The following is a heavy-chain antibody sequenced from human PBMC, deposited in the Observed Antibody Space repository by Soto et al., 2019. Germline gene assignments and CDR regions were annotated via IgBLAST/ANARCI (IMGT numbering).Heavy chain of an antibody. CDR1: GFSFSRAW. CDR2: MNEDGSEG. J-gene: IGHJ4*02. D-gene: IGHD4-4*01. Sequence: EVQLVESGGGLVQPGGSLSLSCAASGFSFSRAWMTWIGQAPGKGRERVAIMNEDGSEGYYVDSVKGRFTISRDNAKNALFLQMNSLRVEDTAVYFCARDRAYSRFDYWGQGSLVTVSS. V-gene: IGHV3-7*03. CDR3: ARDRAYSRFDY.